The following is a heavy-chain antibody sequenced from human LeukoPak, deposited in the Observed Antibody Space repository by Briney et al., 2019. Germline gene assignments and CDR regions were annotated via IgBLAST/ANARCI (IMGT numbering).Heavy chain of an antibody. CDR2: IYHSGST. V-gene: IGHV4-38-2*02. Sequence: SETLSLTCTVSGYSISSGYYWGWIRQPPGKGLEWIGSIYHSGSTYYNPSLKSRVTISVDTSKNQFSLKLSSVTAADTAVYYCARGRGGYNYYWGQGTLVTVSS. J-gene: IGHJ4*02. CDR1: GYSISSGYY. D-gene: IGHD5-24*01. CDR3: ARGRGGYNYY.